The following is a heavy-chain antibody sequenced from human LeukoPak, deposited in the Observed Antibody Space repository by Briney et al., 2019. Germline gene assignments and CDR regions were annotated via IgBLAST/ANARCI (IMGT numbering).Heavy chain of an antibody. CDR3: AKDRRFNYYYYMDV. V-gene: IGHV3-21*01. CDR2: ISSSSSYI. CDR1: GFTFSSYA. Sequence: PGGSLRLSCAASGFTFSSYAMSWVRQAPGKGLEWVSSISSSSSYIYYSDSVKGRFTISKDISKNTLYLQMNSLRAEDTAVYYCAKDRRFNYYYYMDVWGKGTTVTISS. J-gene: IGHJ6*03.